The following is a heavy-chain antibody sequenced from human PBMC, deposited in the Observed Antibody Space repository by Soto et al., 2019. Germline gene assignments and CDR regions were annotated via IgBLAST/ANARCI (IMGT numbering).Heavy chain of an antibody. CDR1: GGTFSSYA. Sequence: SVKVSCKASGGTFSSYAISWVRQAPGQGLEWMGGIIPIFGTANYAQKFQGRVTITADESTSTAYMELSSLRSEDTAVYYCATAKYYDILTGYYEDYYYGMDVWGQGTTVTVS. CDR2: IIPIFGTA. J-gene: IGHJ6*02. D-gene: IGHD3-9*01. CDR3: ATAKYYDILTGYYEDYYYGMDV. V-gene: IGHV1-69*13.